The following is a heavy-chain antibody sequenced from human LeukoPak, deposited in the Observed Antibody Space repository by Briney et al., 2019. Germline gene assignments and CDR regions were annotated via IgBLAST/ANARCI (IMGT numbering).Heavy chain of an antibody. J-gene: IGHJ4*02. CDR1: GFTFSSYA. CDR3: AKATGYLL. D-gene: IGHD1-14*01. CDR2: ISNSDGST. Sequence: GGSLRLSCTASGFTFSSYAMSWVRQAPGKGLEWVSTISNSDGSTYYADSVKGRFTISRDNSENTLYLQMNSLRAEDTAVYYCAKATGYLLWGQGTLVTVSS. V-gene: IGHV3-23*01.